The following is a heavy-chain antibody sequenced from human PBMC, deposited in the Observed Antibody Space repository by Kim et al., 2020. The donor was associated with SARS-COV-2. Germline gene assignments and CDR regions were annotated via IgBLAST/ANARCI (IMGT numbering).Heavy chain of an antibody. D-gene: IGHD6-6*01. J-gene: IGHJ6*03. CDR2: IKKDGSEV. CDR3: ARCARSIAARPPYYYYY. CDR1: GFPFSTYS. Sequence: GGSLRLSCAASGFPFSTYSMSWIRQVPGKGLEWVANIKKDGSEVNYAESVKGRFTISKDFAKNTLYLEMSSLRAEATALSYCARCARSIAARPPYYYYY. V-gene: IGHV3-7*01.